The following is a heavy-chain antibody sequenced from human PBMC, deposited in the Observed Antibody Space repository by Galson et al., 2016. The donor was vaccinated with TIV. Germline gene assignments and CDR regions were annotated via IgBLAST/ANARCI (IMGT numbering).Heavy chain of an antibody. CDR3: AREFRDYLFDY. V-gene: IGHV3-33*01. CDR2: VWYDGSDI. CDR1: GFTFSSYG. D-gene: IGHD2/OR15-2a*01. J-gene: IGHJ4*02. Sequence: SLRLSCAASGFTFSSYGMHWVRLTPGKGLEWLAAVWYDGSDIHYAESVKGRFTISRDNSKNTLFLQMNSLRAEDTAVYYCAREFRDYLFDYWGQGTLVTVSP.